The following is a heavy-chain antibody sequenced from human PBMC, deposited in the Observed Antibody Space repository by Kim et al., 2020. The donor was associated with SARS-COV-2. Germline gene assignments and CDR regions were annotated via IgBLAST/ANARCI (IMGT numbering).Heavy chain of an antibody. D-gene: IGHD2-2*01. V-gene: IGHV4-34*01. CDR1: GGSFSGYY. CDR3: ARGRSTGLSY. CDR2: INHSGST. Sequence: SETLSLTCAVYGGSFSGYYWSWIRQPPGKGLEWIGEINHSGSTNYNPSLKSRVTISVDTSKNQFSLKLSSVTAADTAVYYCARGRSTGLSYWGQGTLATV. J-gene: IGHJ4*02.